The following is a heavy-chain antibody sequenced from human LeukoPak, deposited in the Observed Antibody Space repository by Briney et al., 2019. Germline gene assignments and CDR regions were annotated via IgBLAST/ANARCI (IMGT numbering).Heavy chain of an antibody. Sequence: PGESLKISCKGSGDSFTSYWIGWVRQMPGKGLEWMGIIYPGDSDTRYSPSFQGQVTISADKSISTAYLQWSSLKASDTAMYYCARLYYYDSSALPYYFDYWGQGTLVTVSS. V-gene: IGHV5-51*01. J-gene: IGHJ4*02. D-gene: IGHD3-22*01. CDR3: ARLYYYDSSALPYYFDY. CDR1: GDSFTSYW. CDR2: IYPGDSDT.